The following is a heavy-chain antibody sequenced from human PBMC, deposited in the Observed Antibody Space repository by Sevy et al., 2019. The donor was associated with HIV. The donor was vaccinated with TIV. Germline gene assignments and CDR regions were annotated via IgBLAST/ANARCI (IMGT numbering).Heavy chain of an antibody. J-gene: IGHJ4*02. Sequence: GGSLRIACAASGFTFSSYGMHWVRQAPGKGLEWVAVIWYDGSNKYYADSVKGRFTISRDNSKNTLYLQMNSLRAEDTAVYYCARDIERLMVRGVMGYWGQGTLVTVSS. CDR1: GFTFSSYG. CDR2: IWYDGSNK. V-gene: IGHV3-33*01. CDR3: ARDIERLMVRGVMGY. D-gene: IGHD3-10*01.